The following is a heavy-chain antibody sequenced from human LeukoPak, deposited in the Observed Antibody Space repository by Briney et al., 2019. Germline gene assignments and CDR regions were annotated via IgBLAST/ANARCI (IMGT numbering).Heavy chain of an antibody. J-gene: IGHJ4*02. D-gene: IGHD6-13*01. Sequence: GGSLRLSCAASGFTFSNYAMSWVRQAPGKGLEWVSTISGGGITTYYADSAKGRFTISRDNSKNTLYLQMNSLRAEDTAVYYCASSSRRLSPFDYWGQGTLVTVSS. CDR2: ISGGGITT. CDR3: ASSSRRLSPFDY. CDR1: GFTFSNYA. V-gene: IGHV3-23*01.